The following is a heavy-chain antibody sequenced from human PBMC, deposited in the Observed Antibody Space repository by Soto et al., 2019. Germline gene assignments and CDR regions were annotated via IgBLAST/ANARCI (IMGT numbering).Heavy chain of an antibody. Sequence: QVRLVQSGVEAKKPGASVKVSCKASGYTFASYAISWMRQAPGQGLEWMGWISAYNGNTNYAQKLQGRVTMTTDTSTSTAYMELRILRSDDTAVYYCARDPPPPDYWGQGTRVTVSS. CDR1: GYTFASYA. CDR2: ISAYNGNT. V-gene: IGHV1-18*01. CDR3: ARDPPPPDY. J-gene: IGHJ4*02.